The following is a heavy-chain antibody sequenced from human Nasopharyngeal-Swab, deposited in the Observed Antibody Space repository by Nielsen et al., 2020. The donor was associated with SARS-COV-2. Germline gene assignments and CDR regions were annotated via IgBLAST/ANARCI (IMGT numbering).Heavy chain of an antibody. CDR2: ISYDGSNN. J-gene: IGHJ4*02. V-gene: IGHV3-30*04. CDR3: ARAGSSWLGFYFDY. Sequence: GESLKISCAASGFTFSSYAMHWVRQAPGKGLEWVAVISYDGSNNYYADSVKGRFTISRDNSKNTLYLQMNSLRAEDTAVYYCARAGSSWLGFYFDYWGQGTLVTVSS. D-gene: IGHD6-13*01. CDR1: GFTFSSYA.